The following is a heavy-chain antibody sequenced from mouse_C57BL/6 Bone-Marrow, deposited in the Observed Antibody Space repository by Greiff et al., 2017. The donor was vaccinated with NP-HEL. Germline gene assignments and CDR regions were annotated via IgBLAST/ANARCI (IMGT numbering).Heavy chain of an antibody. V-gene: IGHV14-3*01. Sequence: VHVKQSVAELVRPGASVKLSCTASGFNIKNTYMHWVKQRPEQGLEWIGRIDPANGHTKYAPKFQGKATITADTTSNTAYLQLSSLTSEDTAIYYCARNYGKDYAMDYWGQGTSVTVSS. CDR3: ARNYGKDYAMDY. J-gene: IGHJ4*01. CDR1: GFNIKNTY. CDR2: IDPANGHT. D-gene: IGHD1-1*01.